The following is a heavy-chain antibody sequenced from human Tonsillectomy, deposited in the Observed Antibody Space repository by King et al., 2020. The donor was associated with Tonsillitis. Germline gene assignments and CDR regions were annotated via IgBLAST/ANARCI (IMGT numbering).Heavy chain of an antibody. D-gene: IGHD6-13*01. CDR1: GFTFSSDG. CDR3: ARGALGIAAAGTGYYYYYMDV. J-gene: IGHJ6*03. Sequence: VQLVESGGGVVQPGRSLRLSCAASGFTFSSDGMHWVRQAPGKGLEWVAVIWYDGSNKYYADSVKGRFTISRDNSKNTLYLQMNSLRAEETAVYYCARGALGIAAAGTGYYYYYMDVWGKGTTVTVSS. CDR2: IWYDGSNK. V-gene: IGHV3-33*08.